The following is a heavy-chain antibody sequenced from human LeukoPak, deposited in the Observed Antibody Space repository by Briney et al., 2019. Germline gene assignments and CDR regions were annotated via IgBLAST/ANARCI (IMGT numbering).Heavy chain of an antibody. CDR3: AHTNSSSPVDY. CDR2: IYWDDAK. CDR1: GFSLSTYGVG. Sequence: SGPTLCNPTPTLTLTFTFSGFSLSTYGVGVGWNRQPPGKALEWLALIYWDDAKRYSPSLKSRLTITKDTSKNQVVLTMTNMDPVDTATYSCAHTNSSSPVDYWGQGTLVTVSS. J-gene: IGHJ4*02. D-gene: IGHD6-13*01. V-gene: IGHV2-5*02.